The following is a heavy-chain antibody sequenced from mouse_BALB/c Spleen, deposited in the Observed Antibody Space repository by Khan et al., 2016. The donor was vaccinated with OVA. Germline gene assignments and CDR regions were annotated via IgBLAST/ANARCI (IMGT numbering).Heavy chain of an antibody. CDR2: IYPGSDST. V-gene: IGHV1-77*01. CDR3: ARAGRDVFAY. CDR1: GYTFTDYV. Sequence: QVQLQQSGPELVKPGASVKMSCKASGYTFTDYVMNWVKQRNGQGLEWIGQIYPGSDSTYYNEKFKGKATLTADRSSSTAYMQLSNLTSEDSAVSVCARAGRDVFAYWGQGTMVTVSA. J-gene: IGHJ3*01. D-gene: IGHD3-3*01.